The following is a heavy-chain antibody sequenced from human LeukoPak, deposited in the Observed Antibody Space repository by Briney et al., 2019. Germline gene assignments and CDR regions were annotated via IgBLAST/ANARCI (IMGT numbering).Heavy chain of an antibody. D-gene: IGHD6-19*01. CDR3: ARRRGKAVAVAVLNWFDP. J-gene: IGHJ5*02. CDR1: GYTFTSYG. CDR2: MNPNSGNT. Sequence: GASVKVSCKASGYTFTSYGINWVRQATGQGLEWMGWMNPNSGNTGYAQKFQGRVTMTRNTSISTAYMELSSLRSEDTAVYYCARRRGKAVAVAVLNWFDPWGQGTLVTVSS. V-gene: IGHV1-8*01.